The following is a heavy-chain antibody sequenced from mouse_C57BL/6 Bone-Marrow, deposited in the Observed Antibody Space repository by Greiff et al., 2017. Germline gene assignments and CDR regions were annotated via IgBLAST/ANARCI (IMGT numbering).Heavy chain of an antibody. CDR2: INPGSGGT. CDR1: GYAFTNYL. J-gene: IGHJ3*01. Sequence: QVQLKQSGAELVRPGTSVKVSCKASGYAFTNYLIEWVKQRPGQGLEWIGVINPGSGGTNYNEKFKGKATLTADKSSSTAYMQLSSLTSEDSAVYFCARSSNWDSWFAYWGQGTLVTVSA. D-gene: IGHD4-1*01. V-gene: IGHV1-54*01. CDR3: ARSSNWDSWFAY.